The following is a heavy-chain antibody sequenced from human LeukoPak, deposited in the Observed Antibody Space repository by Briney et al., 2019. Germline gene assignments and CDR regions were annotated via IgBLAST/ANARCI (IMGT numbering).Heavy chain of an antibody. Sequence: TSETLSLTCAVYGGSFSGYYWSWIRQPPGKGLEWIGEINHSGSTNYNPSLKSRVTISVDTSKNQFSLKLSSVTAADTAVYYCARRARAIFGVVTLSGPPDYWGQGTLVTVSS. CDR1: GGSFSGYY. CDR3: ARRARAIFGVVTLSGPPDY. D-gene: IGHD3-3*01. CDR2: INHSGST. J-gene: IGHJ4*02. V-gene: IGHV4-34*01.